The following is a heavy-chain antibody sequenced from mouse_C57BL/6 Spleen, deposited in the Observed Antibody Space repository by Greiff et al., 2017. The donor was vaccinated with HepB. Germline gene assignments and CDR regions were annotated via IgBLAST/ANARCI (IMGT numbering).Heavy chain of an antibody. CDR3: ARDYGSRGVFAY. CDR2: IYPRSGNT. D-gene: IGHD1-1*01. CDR1: GYTFTSYG. Sequence: QVQLQQSGAELARPGASVKLSCKASGYTFTSYGISWVKQRTGQGLEWIGEIYPRSGNTYYNEKFKGKATLTADKSSSTAYMDLRSLTSEDSAVYFCARDYGSRGVFAYWGQGTLVTVSA. V-gene: IGHV1-81*01. J-gene: IGHJ3*01.